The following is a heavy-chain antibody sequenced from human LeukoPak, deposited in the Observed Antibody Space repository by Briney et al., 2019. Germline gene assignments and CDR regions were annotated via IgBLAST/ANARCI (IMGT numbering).Heavy chain of an antibody. Sequence: SETLSLTCTVSGGSISGYYWNWIRKPPGKGLEWIGRIYTSGNTNYNPSLKSRVTMSVDTSKNQSSLKLTSVTAADTAVYYCARVSYGSGSYYSIFDYWGQGTLVTVSS. CDR3: ARVSYGSGSYYSIFDY. J-gene: IGHJ4*02. CDR2: IYTSGNT. CDR1: GGSISGYY. D-gene: IGHD3-10*01. V-gene: IGHV4-4*07.